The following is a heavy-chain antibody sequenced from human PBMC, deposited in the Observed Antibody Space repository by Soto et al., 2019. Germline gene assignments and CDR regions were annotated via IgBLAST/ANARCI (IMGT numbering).Heavy chain of an antibody. CDR2: MNPNSGNT. J-gene: IGHJ3*02. D-gene: IGHD3-16*01. CDR3: ALGVWDIPGEFDI. CDR1: GYTFTSYD. V-gene: IGHV1-8*01. Sequence: ASVKVSCKASGYTFTSYDINWVRQATGQGLEWMGWMNPNSGNTGYAQKFQGRVTMTRNTSISTAYMELSSLRSEDTAVYYCALGVWDIPGEFDIWGQGTMVTVSS.